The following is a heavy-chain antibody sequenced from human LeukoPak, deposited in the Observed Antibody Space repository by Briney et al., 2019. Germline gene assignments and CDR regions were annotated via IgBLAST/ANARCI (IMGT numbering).Heavy chain of an antibody. V-gene: IGHV4-39*07. Sequence: SETLSLTCTVSGGSISSSTYYWGWSRQSPGKGLEWIGSVHYSGGSYYSPSLKSRVTISLNTSKNQFSLKLSSVTAADTAVYYCARVTPAGAWLGYFDYWGQGTLVTVSS. CDR3: ARVTPAGAWLGYFDY. CDR1: GGSISSSTYY. D-gene: IGHD6-19*01. CDR2: VHYSGGS. J-gene: IGHJ4*02.